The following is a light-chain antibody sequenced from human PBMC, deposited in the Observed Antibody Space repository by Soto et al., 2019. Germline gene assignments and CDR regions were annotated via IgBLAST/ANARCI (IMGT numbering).Light chain of an antibody. CDR3: QQYYDWPIT. CDR1: QSISNL. J-gene: IGKJ5*01. CDR2: GAS. Sequence: EIVMTQSPATLSVSPGERATLSCRASQSISNLLAWYQQKPGQAPRLLIYGASTRATGFPDRFSGSGSGTEFTLTISSLHSEDFAVYYCQQYYDWPITFGQGTRLDIK. V-gene: IGKV3-15*01.